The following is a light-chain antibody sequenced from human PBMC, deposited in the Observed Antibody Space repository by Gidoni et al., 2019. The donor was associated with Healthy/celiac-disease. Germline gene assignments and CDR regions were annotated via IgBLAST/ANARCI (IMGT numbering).Light chain of an antibody. CDR1: QSVSSSY. CDR3: QQYGSSPWT. CDR2: GAA. V-gene: IGKV3-20*01. Sequence: EIVSTQPPGTLALSPGERATLSCRASQSVSSSYLAWYQQKPGQAPRLLIYGAASRATGIPDRFSSSGSGTDFTLTISRLEPEDFAVYYCQQYGSSPWTFGQXTKVEIK. J-gene: IGKJ1*01.